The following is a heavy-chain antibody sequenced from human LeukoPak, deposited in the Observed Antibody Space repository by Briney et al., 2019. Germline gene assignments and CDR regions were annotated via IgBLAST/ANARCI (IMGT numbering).Heavy chain of an antibody. V-gene: IGHV4-4*07. CDR1: GGSISSYY. J-gene: IGHJ2*01. CDR2: IYTSGSP. D-gene: IGHD3-3*01. Sequence: SETLSLTCTVSGGSISSYYWSWIRQPAGKGLEWIGRIYTSGSPNYNPSLKSRVTMSVDTSKNQFSLKLSSVTAADTAVYYCARVKLEHYDFWSGYTYWYFDLWGRGTLVTVSS. CDR3: ARVKLEHYDFWSGYTYWYFDL.